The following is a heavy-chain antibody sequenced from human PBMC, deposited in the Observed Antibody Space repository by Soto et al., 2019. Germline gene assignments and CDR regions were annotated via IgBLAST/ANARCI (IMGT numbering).Heavy chain of an antibody. CDR3: ARVPDPAYYYDSSGYYFRSFDY. D-gene: IGHD3-22*01. CDR1: GGTFSSYA. Sequence: ASVKVSCKASGGTFSSYAISWVRQAPGQGLERMGGIIPIFGTANYAQKFQGRVTITADESTSTAYMELSSLRSEDTAVYYCARVPDPAYYYDSSGYYFRSFDYWGQGTLVTVSS. CDR2: IIPIFGTA. J-gene: IGHJ4*02. V-gene: IGHV1-69*13.